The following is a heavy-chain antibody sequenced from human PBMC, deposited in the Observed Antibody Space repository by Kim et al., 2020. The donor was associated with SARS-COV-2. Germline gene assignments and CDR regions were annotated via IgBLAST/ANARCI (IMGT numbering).Heavy chain of an antibody. D-gene: IGHD5-18*01. CDR1: GFTFINYA. V-gene: IGHV3-23*01. J-gene: IGHJ6*01. CDR2: ISGRGGST. Sequence: GGSLRLSCAASGFTFINYAMTWVRQAPGKGLEWFSGISGRGGSTYYADSVKGRFTMSRDNSKNTLYLQMNSLRDEDTAVYYCAKSYGEYYYYYGLDVWGPGTTVSVSS. CDR3: AKSYGEYYYYYGLDV.